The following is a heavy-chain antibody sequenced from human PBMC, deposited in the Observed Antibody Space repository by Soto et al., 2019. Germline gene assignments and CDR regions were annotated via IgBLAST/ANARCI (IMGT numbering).Heavy chain of an antibody. CDR3: ARVPALNLYSSWVFDY. CDR1: GFTFSSYW. J-gene: IGHJ4*02. D-gene: IGHD6-13*01. V-gene: IGHV3-7*01. CDR2: IKQDGSEK. Sequence: GGSLRLSCTASGFTFSSYWMSWVRQAPGKGLEWVANIKQDGSEKYYVDSVKGRFTISRDNAKNSLYLQMNSLRAEDTAVYYCARVPALNLYSSWVFDYWGQGTLVTVSS.